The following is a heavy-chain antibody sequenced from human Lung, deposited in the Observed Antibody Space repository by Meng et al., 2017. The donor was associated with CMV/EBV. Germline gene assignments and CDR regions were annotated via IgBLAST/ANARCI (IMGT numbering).Heavy chain of an antibody. D-gene: IGHD7-27*01. CDR3: AREYWGHDY. V-gene: IGHV3-7*01. Sequence: GESLKISCAASGFTFTNYWMTWVRQAPGKGLEWVGNINEAGSVKHYVDSVKGRFTMPRDNAKNTVYLQMNGLRADDTAVYFCAREYWGHDYWGQGTLVTVSS. CDR2: INEAGSVK. J-gene: IGHJ4*02. CDR1: GFTFTNYW.